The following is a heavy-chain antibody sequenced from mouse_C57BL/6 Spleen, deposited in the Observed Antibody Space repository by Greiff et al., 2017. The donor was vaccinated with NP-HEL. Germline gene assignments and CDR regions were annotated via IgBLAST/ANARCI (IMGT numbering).Heavy chain of an antibody. CDR2: INPNNGGT. CDR1: GYTFTDYY. V-gene: IGHV1-26*01. D-gene: IGHD2-1*01. Sequence: VHVKQSGPELVKPGASVKISCKASGYTFTDYYMNWVKQSHGKSLEWIGDINPNNGGTSYNQKFKGKATLTVDKSSSTAYMELRSLTSEDSAVYSWGYGNYGDAYWGQGTRVTVAA. J-gene: IGHJ3*01. CDR3: GYGNYGDAY.